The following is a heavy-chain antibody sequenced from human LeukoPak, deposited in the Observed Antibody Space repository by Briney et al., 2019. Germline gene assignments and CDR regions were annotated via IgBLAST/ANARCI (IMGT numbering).Heavy chain of an antibody. CDR1: GFTFSSSA. D-gene: IGHD2-15*01. Sequence: GGSLRLSCAASGFTFSSSAMSWVCQVPGKGLEWVSGISASGGSTYYADSVKGRFTISRDNSKNTMYLQMNSLRAEDTAVYYCTRDLNSGGSCWGQGTLVIVSS. V-gene: IGHV3-23*01. CDR3: TRDLNSGGSC. J-gene: IGHJ4*02. CDR2: ISASGGST.